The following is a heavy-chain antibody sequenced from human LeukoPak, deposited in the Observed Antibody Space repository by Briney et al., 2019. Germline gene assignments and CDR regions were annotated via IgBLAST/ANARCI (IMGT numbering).Heavy chain of an antibody. Sequence: GGSLGLSCAGSGFIFSNYAMSWVRQAPGQGLEWVSTISNSGDATFYADAVKGRFTISRDNSKNTLYLQMYSLRAEDTAIYYCAKAPPYTKYFDYWGQGTLLTVSS. CDR3: AKAPPYTKYFDY. J-gene: IGHJ4*02. D-gene: IGHD1-1*01. CDR2: ISNSGDAT. V-gene: IGHV3-23*01. CDR1: GFIFSNYA.